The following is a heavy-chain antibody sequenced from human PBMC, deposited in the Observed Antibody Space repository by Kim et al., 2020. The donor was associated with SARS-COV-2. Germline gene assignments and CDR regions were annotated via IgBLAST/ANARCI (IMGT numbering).Heavy chain of an antibody. D-gene: IGHD4-17*01. CDR2: INTNTGNP. CDR3: AREGTWDYGDYAWFDP. Sequence: ASVKVSCKASGYTFTSYAMNWVRQAPGQGLEWMGWINTNTGNPTYAQGFTGRFVFSLDTSVSTAYLQISSLKAEDTAVYYCAREGTWDYGDYAWFDPWGQGTLVTVSS. J-gene: IGHJ5*02. CDR1: GYTFTSYA. V-gene: IGHV7-4-1*02.